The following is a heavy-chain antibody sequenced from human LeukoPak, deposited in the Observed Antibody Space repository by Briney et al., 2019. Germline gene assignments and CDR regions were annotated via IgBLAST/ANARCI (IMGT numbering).Heavy chain of an antibody. CDR2: ISNDGSNK. CDR3: ARDAKGYCSGGSCYPDYFDY. J-gene: IGHJ4*02. Sequence: GGSLRLSCTASGFAVSSNYMTWVRQAPGKGLEWVAVISNDGSNKYYADSVKGRFSISRDNSKNTLYLQMNSLRPEDTAVYYCARDAKGYCSGGSCYPDYFDYWGQGTLVTVSS. D-gene: IGHD2-15*01. CDR1: GFAVSSNY. V-gene: IGHV3-30-3*01.